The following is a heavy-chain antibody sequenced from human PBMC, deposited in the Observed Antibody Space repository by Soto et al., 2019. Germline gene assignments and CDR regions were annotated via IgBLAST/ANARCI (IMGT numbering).Heavy chain of an antibody. CDR2: IYPGDSDT. CDR1: GYSFTSYW. J-gene: IGHJ6*03. V-gene: IGHV5-51*01. Sequence: GESLKISCKGSGYSFTSYWIGWVRQMPGKGLKWMGIIYPGDSDTRYSPSFQGQVTISADKSISTAYLQWSSLKASDTAMYYFARIEQRGAAFYYYYYMDVWGKGTTVTVS. CDR3: ARIEQRGAAFYYYYYMDV. D-gene: IGHD6-25*01.